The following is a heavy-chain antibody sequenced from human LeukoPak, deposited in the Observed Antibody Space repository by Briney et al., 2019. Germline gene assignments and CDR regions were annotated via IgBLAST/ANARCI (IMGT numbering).Heavy chain of an antibody. CDR2: IYWDDTK. V-gene: IGHV2-5*02. J-gene: IGHJ4*02. Sequence: SGPTLVKPTQTLTLTCTFSGFSLSTSGVGVGWIRQPPGKALEWLALIYWDDTKRYSPSLKSRLTVTKDTSKNQVVLTMTNMDPVDTATYYCANRRITAAGSYFDHWGQGTQVTVSS. CDR3: ANRRITAAGSYFDH. D-gene: IGHD6-13*01. CDR1: GFSLSTSGVG.